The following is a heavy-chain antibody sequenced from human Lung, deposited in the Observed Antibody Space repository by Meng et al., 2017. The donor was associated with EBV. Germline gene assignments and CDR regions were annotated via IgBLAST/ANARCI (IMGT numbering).Heavy chain of an antibody. CDR1: SNSFTYHW. CDR2: NNPNNGDT. D-gene: IGHD1/OR15-1a*01. J-gene: IGHJ4*02. Sequence: QVAAGQSVVKPLKAGASTWVSCEASSNSFTYHWTCLVQQARGQGLELMGINNPNNGDTNHALRCQDRVTVPTSTTPITVYMKLGSVASKDTAFYESARNNAPEYFEYLGQGILVTVSS. V-gene: IGHV1-46*01. CDR3: ARNNAPEYFEY.